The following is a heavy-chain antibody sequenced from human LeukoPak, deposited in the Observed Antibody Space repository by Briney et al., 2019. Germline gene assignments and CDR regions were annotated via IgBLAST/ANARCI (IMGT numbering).Heavy chain of an antibody. J-gene: IGHJ1*01. Sequence: GGSLRLSCAASGFTFSSYAMHWVRQAPGKGLEYVPAISSNGGSTYYANSVKGRFTISRDNSKNTLYLQMGSLRAEDMAVYYCTRGYCSGGSCYTYFQHWGQGTLVTVSS. V-gene: IGHV3-64*01. CDR3: TRGYCSGGSCYTYFQH. D-gene: IGHD2-15*01. CDR1: GFTFSSYA. CDR2: ISSNGGST.